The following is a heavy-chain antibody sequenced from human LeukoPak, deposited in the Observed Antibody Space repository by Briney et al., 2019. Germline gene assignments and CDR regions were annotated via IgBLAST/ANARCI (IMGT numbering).Heavy chain of an antibody. D-gene: IGHD2-15*01. Sequence: ASVTVSCKASGYTFTSYGISWVRQAPGQGLEWMGWISAYNGNKNYAQKLQGRVTMTTDTSTSTAYVELRSLRSDDTAVYYCARGVSGYCSGGSCFPSYAFDIWGQGTMVTVSS. CDR3: ARGVSGYCSGGSCFPSYAFDI. CDR2: ISAYNGNK. V-gene: IGHV1-18*01. J-gene: IGHJ3*02. CDR1: GYTFTSYG.